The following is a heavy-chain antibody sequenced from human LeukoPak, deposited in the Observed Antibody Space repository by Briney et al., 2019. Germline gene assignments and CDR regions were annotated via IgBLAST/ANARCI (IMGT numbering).Heavy chain of an antibody. CDR1: GYSISSGYH. CDR2: IYHSGST. Sequence: SETLSLTCAVSGYSISSGYHWGWIRQPPGKGLEWIGSIYHSGSTYYNPSLKSRVTISVDTSKNQFSLKLSSVTAADTAVYYCARDKFGGSSWSGESLDYWGQGTLVTVSS. J-gene: IGHJ4*02. D-gene: IGHD6-13*01. CDR3: ARDKFGGSSWSGESLDY. V-gene: IGHV4-38-2*02.